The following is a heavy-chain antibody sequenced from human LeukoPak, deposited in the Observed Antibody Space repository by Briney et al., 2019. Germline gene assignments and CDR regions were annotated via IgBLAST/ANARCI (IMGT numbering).Heavy chain of an antibody. J-gene: IGHJ4*02. CDR3: ARGGKIDESGGFYCGAYFDY. CDR2: INHSGST. CDR1: GGSFSGYY. Sequence: SETLSLTCAVYGGSFSGYYWSWIRQPPGKGLEWIGEINHSGSTNYNPSLKSRGTISVDTSKNQFSLKVSSVTAADTTVDYCARGGKIDESGGFYCGAYFDYWGQGTLVTVSS. V-gene: IGHV4-34*01. D-gene: IGHD3-22*01.